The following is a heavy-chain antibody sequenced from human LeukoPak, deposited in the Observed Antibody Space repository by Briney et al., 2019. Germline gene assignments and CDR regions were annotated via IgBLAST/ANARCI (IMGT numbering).Heavy chain of an antibody. CDR1: GFTFSSYD. CDR3: AKDDRENYFDY. D-gene: IGHD1-26*01. CDR2: IGTAGDT. V-gene: IGHV3-13*01. J-gene: IGHJ4*02. Sequence: GGSLRLSCAASGFTFSSYDMHWVRQAPGKGLEWVSAIGTAGDTYYPGSMKGRFTISRDNSKNTLYLQMNSLRAEDTAVYYCAKDDRENYFDYWGQGTLVTVSS.